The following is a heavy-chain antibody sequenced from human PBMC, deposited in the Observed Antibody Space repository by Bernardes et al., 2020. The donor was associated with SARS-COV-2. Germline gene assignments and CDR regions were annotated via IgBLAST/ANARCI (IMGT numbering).Heavy chain of an antibody. D-gene: IGHD2-2*01. V-gene: IGHV3-74*01. CDR3: AGTSVTCCDY. J-gene: IGHJ4*02. CDR1: GVNFNNLW. CDR2: TAADGSGT. Sequence: GGPLRPPFAASGVNFNNLWMPWVPPPPGEGLEWVLRTAADGSGTTYADSVKGRFTISRDNAKNMLFLQMNSLRIEDTAVYYCAGTSVTCCDYWGQGTLVTVSS.